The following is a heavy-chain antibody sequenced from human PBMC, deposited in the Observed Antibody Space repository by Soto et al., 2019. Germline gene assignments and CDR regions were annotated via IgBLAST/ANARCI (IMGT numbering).Heavy chain of an antibody. CDR3: AKGGSSWTEWFDP. Sequence: QVQLVQSGAEVKKPGASVKVSCKASGYPLTAKYLHWVRQAPGQGLEWMGWINPSSGGTKEAQKFRGRVTTTRDTSISAAYMELSRLTSDDTAVYYCAKGGSSWTEWFDPWGQGTLVTVSS. CDR2: INPSSGGT. V-gene: IGHV1-2*02. CDR1: GYPLTAKY. D-gene: IGHD6-13*01. J-gene: IGHJ5*02.